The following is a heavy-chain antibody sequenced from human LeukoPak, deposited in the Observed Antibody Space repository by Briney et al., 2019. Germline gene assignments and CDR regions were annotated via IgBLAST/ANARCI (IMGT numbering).Heavy chain of an antibody. CDR3: ARASSSGWYYYFDY. CDR1: GGSISSYY. J-gene: IGHJ4*02. Sequence: ASETLSLTCTVSGGSISSYYWSWIRQPPGKGLEWIGYIYYSGSTNYNPSLKSRVTISVDTSKNQFSLKLSSVTAADTAVYYCARASSSGWYYYFDYWGQGTLVTVSS. D-gene: IGHD6-19*01. CDR2: IYYSGST. V-gene: IGHV4-59*01.